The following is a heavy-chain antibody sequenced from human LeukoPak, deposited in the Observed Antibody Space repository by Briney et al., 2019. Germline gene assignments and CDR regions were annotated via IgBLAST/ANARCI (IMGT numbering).Heavy chain of an antibody. CDR1: GFTFSSYA. J-gene: IGHJ4*02. V-gene: IGHV3-23*01. CDR3: AKGRGNPLNFDY. CDR2: ISGSGGST. Sequence: GGSLRLSCAASGFTFSSYAMSWVRQAPGKGLEWVSAISGSGGSTYYADSVKGRFTISRDNSKNTLYLQMNSLRAEDTAVYYWAKGRGNPLNFDYWGQGTLVTVSS. D-gene: IGHD2/OR15-2a*01.